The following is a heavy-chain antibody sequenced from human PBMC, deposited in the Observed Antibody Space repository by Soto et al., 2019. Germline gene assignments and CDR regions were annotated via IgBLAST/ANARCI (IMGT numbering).Heavy chain of an antibody. D-gene: IGHD4-4*01. V-gene: IGHV4-30-2*01. CDR1: GGSISSGGYA. Sequence: QLQLQESGSGLVKPSQTLSLTCAVSGGSISSGGYAWSWILQQPGKGLEWIGYIYHSGSPYYNPSLKSLVTITVDRSKLQFSLNLSSVTDADTAVYYCARGDSNQQWCFDIWGHGTMVTVSS. J-gene: IGHJ3*02. CDR3: ARGDSNQQWCFDI. CDR2: IYHSGSP.